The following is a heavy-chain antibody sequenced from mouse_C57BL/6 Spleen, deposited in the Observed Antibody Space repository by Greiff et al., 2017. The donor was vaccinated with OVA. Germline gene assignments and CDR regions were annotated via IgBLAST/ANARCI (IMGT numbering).Heavy chain of an antibody. CDR2: INPSNGGT. J-gene: IGHJ2*01. CDR3: ARGGGYYYGTRGGYYFDY. V-gene: IGHV1-53*01. CDR1: GYTFTSYW. Sequence: VQLQQPGTELVKPGASVKLSCKASGYTFTSYWMHWVKQRPGQGLEWIGNINPSNGGTNYNEKFKSKATLTVDKSSSTAYMQLSSLTSEDSAVYYCARGGGYYYGTRGGYYFDYWGQGTTLTVSS. D-gene: IGHD1-1*01.